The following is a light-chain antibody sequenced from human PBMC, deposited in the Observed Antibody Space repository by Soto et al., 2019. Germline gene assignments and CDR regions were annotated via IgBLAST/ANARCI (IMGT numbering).Light chain of an antibody. CDR2: DAS. CDR1: QDISNY. CDR3: QQYDNLPLT. Sequence: DIQMTQSPSSLSASVGDRVTITCQASQDISNYLNWYQQKPGKAPKLLIYDASNLETGVPSRFSGSGSGTDFTFNISSLQAEDIATYSCQQYDNLPLTFGGGTKVEFK. V-gene: IGKV1-33*01. J-gene: IGKJ4*01.